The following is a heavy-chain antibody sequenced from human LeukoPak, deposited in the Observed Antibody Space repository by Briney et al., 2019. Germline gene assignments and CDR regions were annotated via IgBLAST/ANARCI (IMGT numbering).Heavy chain of an antibody. CDR2: LDPEDGET. D-gene: IGHD6-13*01. Sequence: ATVKISCKVSGYTFTDHFMHWIKQAPGKGLEWVGRLDPEDGETLYAEKFQGRVTITADTSTDTAYMELSSLIPDDTAMYHCVTCTRLDSCIALKFDHWDQGTLVSVSS. CDR3: VTCTRLDSCIALKFDH. CDR1: GYTFTDHF. V-gene: IGHV1-69-2*01. J-gene: IGHJ4*02.